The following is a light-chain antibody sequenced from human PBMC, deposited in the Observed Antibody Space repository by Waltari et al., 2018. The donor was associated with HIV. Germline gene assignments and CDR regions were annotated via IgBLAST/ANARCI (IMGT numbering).Light chain of an antibody. V-gene: IGKV3-20*01. CDR2: GAS. J-gene: IGKJ1*01. CDR1: QSVSSSY. Sequence: GTLSLSPGERATLSCRASQSVSSSYLVWYQQKPGQAPRLLIYGASSRATGIPDRFSGSGSGTDFTLTISRLEPEDFAVYYCQQYGSSPSWTFGQGTKVEIK. CDR3: QQYGSSPSWT.